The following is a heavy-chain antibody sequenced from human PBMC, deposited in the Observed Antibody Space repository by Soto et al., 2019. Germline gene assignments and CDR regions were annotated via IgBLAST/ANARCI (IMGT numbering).Heavy chain of an antibody. D-gene: IGHD3-3*01. CDR3: ARAQTIFGIITVFDY. J-gene: IGHJ4*02. V-gene: IGHV4-31*03. CDR1: GGSINSGGYY. Sequence: SETLSVTCTVSGGSINSGGYYWSWIRQHPGKGLEWIGYIYYSGSTYYNPSLKSRVTISIDTSKNQFSLKLSSVTAADTAVYYCARAQTIFGIITVFDYWGQGTLVTVSS. CDR2: IYYSGST.